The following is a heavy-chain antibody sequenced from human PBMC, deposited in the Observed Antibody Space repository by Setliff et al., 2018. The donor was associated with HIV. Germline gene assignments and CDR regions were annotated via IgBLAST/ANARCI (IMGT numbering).Heavy chain of an antibody. D-gene: IGHD6-13*01. J-gene: IGHJ5*02. CDR1: GGSISSYF. CDR2: NFNSGST. CDR3: ARQHGSSWRFDP. Sequence: PSETLSLTCTVSGGSISSYFWSWVRQSPGKGLEWIGYNFNSGSTNYNPSLKSRVTISVDMSKNRFSLRLDSVTAADTAVYYCARQHGSSWRFDPWGQGTLVTVS. V-gene: IGHV4-59*08.